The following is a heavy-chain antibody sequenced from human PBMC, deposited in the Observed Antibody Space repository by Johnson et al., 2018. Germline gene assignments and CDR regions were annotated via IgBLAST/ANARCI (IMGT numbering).Heavy chain of an antibody. CDR3: AKDRPEYYYDSSGFQH. V-gene: IGHV3-30*18. J-gene: IGHJ1*01. CDR2: ISYDGSNK. Sequence: QVQLVQSGGGVVQPGRSLRLSCAASGFTFSSYGMHWVRQAPGKGLEWVAVISYDGSNKYYADSVKGRFTIYRDNSKNTLYLQMNSLRAEDTAVYYCAKDRPEYYYDSSGFQHWGQGTLVTVSS. CDR1: GFTFSSYG. D-gene: IGHD3-22*01.